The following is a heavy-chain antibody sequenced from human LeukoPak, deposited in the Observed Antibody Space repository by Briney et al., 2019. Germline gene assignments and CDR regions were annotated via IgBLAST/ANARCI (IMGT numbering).Heavy chain of an antibody. CDR2: VSHSGGT. CDR3: ASTALGYCTTSSCPDY. Sequence: SGTLCLTCAVSGYSISSGYYWGWIRQPPGRGLEGTGGVSHSGGTFYTPSLKSRVTISVDPSRNQFSLKLSSLTAADTAVYYCASTALGYCTTSSCPDYWGPGTLVTVSS. D-gene: IGHD2-8*01. V-gene: IGHV4-38-2*01. J-gene: IGHJ4*02. CDR1: GYSISSGYY.